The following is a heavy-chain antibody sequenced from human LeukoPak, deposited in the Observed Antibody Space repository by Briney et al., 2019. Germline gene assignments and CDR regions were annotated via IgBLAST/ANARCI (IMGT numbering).Heavy chain of an antibody. CDR2: IIHIFGTA. Sequence: ASVKVSFKASGGTFSSYAISWVRQAPGQGLEWMGGIIHIFGTANYAQKFQGRVTITADESTSTAYMELSSLRSEDTAVYYCEATRGFGDFDYWGQGTLVTVSS. D-gene: IGHD5-12*01. CDR1: GGTFSSYA. CDR3: EATRGFGDFDY. J-gene: IGHJ4*02. V-gene: IGHV1-69*13.